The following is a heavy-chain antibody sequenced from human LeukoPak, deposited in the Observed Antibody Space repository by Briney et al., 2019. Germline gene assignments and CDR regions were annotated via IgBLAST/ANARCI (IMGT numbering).Heavy chain of an antibody. CDR3: AREGSSGYNNWFDP. CDR1: GFTFSSYA. J-gene: IGHJ5*02. CDR2: MSGSGGST. Sequence: GGSLRPSCAASGFTFSSYAMSWVRQAPGKGLEWVSAMSGSGGSTYYADSVKGRFTISRDNSKNTLYLQMNSLRAEDTAVYYCAREGSSGYNNWFDPWGQGTLVTVSS. V-gene: IGHV3-23*01. D-gene: IGHD3-22*01.